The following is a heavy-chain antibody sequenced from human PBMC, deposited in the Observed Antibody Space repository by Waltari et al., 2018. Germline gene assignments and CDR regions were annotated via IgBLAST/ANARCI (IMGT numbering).Heavy chain of an antibody. J-gene: IGHJ4*02. CDR3: ARLNYDFWSGTWYFDY. D-gene: IGHD3-3*01. CDR2: INHSGST. CDR1: GGSFSGSY. V-gene: IGHV4-34*01. Sequence: QVQLQQWGAGLLKPSETLSLTCAVYGGSFSGSYWSWIRQPPGKGLEWIGEINHSGSTNYNPSLKSRVTISVDTSKNQFSLKLSSVTAADTAVYYCARLNYDFWSGTWYFDYWGQGTLVTVSS.